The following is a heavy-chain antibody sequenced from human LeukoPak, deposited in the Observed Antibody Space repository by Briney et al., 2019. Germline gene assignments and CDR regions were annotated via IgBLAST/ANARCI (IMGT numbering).Heavy chain of an antibody. Sequence: PSETLSLTCTVSGGSISSSSYYWGWIRQPPGKGLEWIGSIYYSGSTYYNPSLKSRVTISVDTSKNQFSLKLSSVTAADTAVYYCARSLSGWYLEDYWGQGTLVTVSS. V-gene: IGHV4-39*07. CDR3: ARSLSGWYLEDY. D-gene: IGHD6-19*01. CDR2: IYYSGST. CDR1: GGSISSSSYY. J-gene: IGHJ4*02.